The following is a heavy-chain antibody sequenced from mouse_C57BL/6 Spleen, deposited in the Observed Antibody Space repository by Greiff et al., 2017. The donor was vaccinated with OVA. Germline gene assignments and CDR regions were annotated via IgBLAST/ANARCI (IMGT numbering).Heavy chain of an antibody. CDR1: GFTFSDYY. CDR3: ARLSDHYYAMDY. CDR2: INYDGSST. Sequence: DVKLVESEGGLVQPGSSMKLSCTASGFTFSDYYMAWVRQVPEKGLEWVANINYDGSSTYYLDSLKSRFIISRDNAKNILYLQMSSLKSEDTATYYCARLSDHYYAMDYWGQGTSVTVSS. V-gene: IGHV5-16*01. J-gene: IGHJ4*01. D-gene: IGHD6-2*01.